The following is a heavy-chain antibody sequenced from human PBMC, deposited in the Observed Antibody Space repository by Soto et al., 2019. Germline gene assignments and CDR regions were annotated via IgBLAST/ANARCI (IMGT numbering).Heavy chain of an antibody. CDR2: MNPNNGNS. CDR3: AREGYSSSSGSRGNWFDP. CDR1: GYTFTSYD. Sequence: ASVKVSCKASGYTFTSYDINWVRQATGQGLEWMGWMNPNNGNSGYAQKFQGRVTMTRNTSISTAYMELSSLRSEDTAVYYCAREGYSSSSGSRGNWFDPWGQGTQVTVSS. D-gene: IGHD6-6*01. J-gene: IGHJ5*02. V-gene: IGHV1-8*01.